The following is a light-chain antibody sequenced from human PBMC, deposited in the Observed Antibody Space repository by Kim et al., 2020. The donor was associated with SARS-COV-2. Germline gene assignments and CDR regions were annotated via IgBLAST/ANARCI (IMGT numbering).Light chain of an antibody. CDR2: DAS. CDR1: QSVSSY. Sequence: EIVLTQSPATLSLSPGERATLSCRASQSVSSYLAWYQQKPGQAPRLLIYDASNRATGIPARFSGSGSGTDFTLTISSLEPEDFALYYCQQRSNWPRTFGQGTRREIK. J-gene: IGKJ5*01. V-gene: IGKV3-11*01. CDR3: QQRSNWPRT.